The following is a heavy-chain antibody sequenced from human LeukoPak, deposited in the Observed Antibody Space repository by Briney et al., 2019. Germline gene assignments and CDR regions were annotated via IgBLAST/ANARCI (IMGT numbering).Heavy chain of an antibody. D-gene: IGHD6-19*01. V-gene: IGHV3-48*01. CDR3: ARLGPASSGWPESFDY. CDR2: ISSSSSTI. Sequence: GGSLRLSCAASGFTFSSYSMNWVRQAPGKGLEWVSYISSSSSTIYYADSVKGRFTISRDNAKNSLYLQMNSLRVEDTAVYYCARLGPASSGWPESFDYWGQGTLVTVSS. J-gene: IGHJ4*02. CDR1: GFTFSSYS.